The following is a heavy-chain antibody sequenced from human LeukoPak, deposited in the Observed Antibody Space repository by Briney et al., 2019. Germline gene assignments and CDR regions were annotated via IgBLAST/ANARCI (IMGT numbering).Heavy chain of an antibody. D-gene: IGHD3-10*01. CDR1: GFTFSSYS. Sequence: GGSLRLSCAASGFTFSSYSMNWVRQAPGKGLEWVSSISSSSSYIYYADSVKGRFTISRDNAKNSLYLQMNSLRAEDTAVYYCTGNYYGSGSYADFDYWGQGTLVTVSS. V-gene: IGHV3-21*01. J-gene: IGHJ4*02. CDR2: ISSSSSYI. CDR3: TGNYYGSGSYADFDY.